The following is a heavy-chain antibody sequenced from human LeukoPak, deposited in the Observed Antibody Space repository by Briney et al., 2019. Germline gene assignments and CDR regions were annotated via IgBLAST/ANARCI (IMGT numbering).Heavy chain of an antibody. V-gene: IGHV4-30-4*01. CDR3: ARDNKYYDYVWGSYQSD. CDR2: IYYSGST. D-gene: IGHD3-16*02. J-gene: IGHJ4*02. Sequence: SETLSLTCTVSGGSISSGDYYWSWIRQPPGKGLEWIGYIYYSGSTYYNPSLKSRVTISVDTSKNQFSLKLSSVTAADTAVYYCARDNKYYDYVWGSYQSDWGQGTLVTVSS. CDR1: GGSISSGDYY.